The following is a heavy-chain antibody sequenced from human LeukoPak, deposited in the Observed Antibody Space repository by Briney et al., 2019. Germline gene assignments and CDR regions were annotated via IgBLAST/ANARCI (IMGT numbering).Heavy chain of an antibody. CDR2: ISYDGSNK. CDR1: GFTFSSYA. J-gene: IGHJ3*02. CDR3: ARAPDGFHAFDI. V-gene: IGHV3-30*01. D-gene: IGHD5-24*01. Sequence: GGSLRLSCAASGFTFSSYAMHWVRQAPGKGLEWVAVISYDGSNKYYADSVKGRFTISRDNSKNTLYLQMNSLRAEDTAVYYCARAPDGFHAFDIWGQGTMVTVSS.